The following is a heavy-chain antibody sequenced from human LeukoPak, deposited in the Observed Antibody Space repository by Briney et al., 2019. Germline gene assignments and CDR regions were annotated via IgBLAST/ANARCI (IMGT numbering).Heavy chain of an antibody. J-gene: IGHJ4*02. Sequence: QAGGSLRLSCAASEFTFSTYWMSWVRQAPGKGLEWVANINYDGGQTYYVDSVRGRFTISRDNDKNSLYLQMDSLRVEDTAVYYCARSSGIGTTDYWGQGTLVIVSS. CDR3: ARSSGIGTTDY. CDR1: EFTFSTYW. D-gene: IGHD1-1*01. CDR2: INYDGGQT. V-gene: IGHV3-7*03.